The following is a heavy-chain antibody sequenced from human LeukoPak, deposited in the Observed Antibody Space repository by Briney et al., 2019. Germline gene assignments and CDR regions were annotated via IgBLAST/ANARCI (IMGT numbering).Heavy chain of an antibody. CDR3: TGSGYHNRDYYYYYYMDV. CDR1: GFTLSGSA. CDR2: IRSKANSYAT. Sequence: GGSLRLSCAASGFTLSGSAMHWVRQASGKGLEWVGHIRSKANSYATAYAASVKGRFTISRDDSKNTAYLQMNSLKTEDTAVYYCTGSGYHNRDYYYYYYMDVWGKGTTVTVSS. D-gene: IGHD3-22*01. V-gene: IGHV3-73*01. J-gene: IGHJ6*03.